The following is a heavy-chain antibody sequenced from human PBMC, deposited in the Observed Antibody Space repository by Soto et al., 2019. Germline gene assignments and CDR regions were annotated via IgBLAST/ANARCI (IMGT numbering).Heavy chain of an antibody. CDR1: GGSFSGYY. CDR2: INHSGST. D-gene: IGHD1-7*01. J-gene: IGHJ4*02. Sequence: SETLSLTCAVYGGSFSGYYWSWIRQPPGKGLEWIGEINHSGSTNYNPSLKSRVTISVDTSKNQFSLKLSSVTAADTAVYYCARGRGTHWGQGTPVTVSS. V-gene: IGHV4-34*01. CDR3: ARGRGTH.